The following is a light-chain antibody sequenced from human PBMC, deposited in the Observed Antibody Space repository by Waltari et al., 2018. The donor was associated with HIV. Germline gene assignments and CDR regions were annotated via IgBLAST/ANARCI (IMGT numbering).Light chain of an antibody. CDR1: SSNIGSNY. V-gene: IGLV1-47*01. Sequence: QSVLTQPPSASGTPGQRVTISCSGSSSNIGSNYVYWYQQLPGTAPKLLIYRNNQRPSGVPDRLSGSKSSTSASLAISGLRSEDEADYYCAAWDDSLSGLVFGGGTKLTVL. J-gene: IGLJ3*02. CDR2: RNN. CDR3: AAWDDSLSGLV.